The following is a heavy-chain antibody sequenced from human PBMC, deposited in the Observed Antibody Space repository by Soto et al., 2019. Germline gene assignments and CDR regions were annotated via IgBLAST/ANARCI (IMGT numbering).Heavy chain of an antibody. CDR2: IYYSGST. Sequence: PSETLSLTCTVSGRSISSVNYYWSWIRQPPGKGLEWIGYIYYSGSTYYNPSLRSRVTISVDTSKNQFSLKLSSVTAADTAVYYCARAVVVTANNWFDPWGQGTLVTVSS. D-gene: IGHD2-21*02. J-gene: IGHJ5*02. V-gene: IGHV4-30-4*02. CDR3: ARAVVVTANNWFDP. CDR1: GRSISSVNYY.